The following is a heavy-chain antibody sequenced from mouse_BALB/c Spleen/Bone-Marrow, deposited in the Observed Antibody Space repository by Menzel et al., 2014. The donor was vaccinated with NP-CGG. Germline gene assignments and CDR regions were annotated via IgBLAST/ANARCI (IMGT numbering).Heavy chain of an antibody. D-gene: IGHD2-4*01. CDR2: IWGDGST. V-gene: IGHV2-6-7*01. J-gene: IGHJ4*01. Sequence: QVQLQQSGPGLVAPSQSLSITCTVSGFSLTGYGVSWVRQPPGKGLEWLGMIWGDGSTDYNSALKSRLSISKDNSKSQGFLKVNSLQTEDTARYYSARDSFLITRALDYWGQGTSVTVSS. CDR1: GFSLTGYG. CDR3: ARDSFLITRALDY.